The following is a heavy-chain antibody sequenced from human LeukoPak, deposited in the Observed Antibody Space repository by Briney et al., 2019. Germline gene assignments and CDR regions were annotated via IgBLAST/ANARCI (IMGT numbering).Heavy chain of an antibody. D-gene: IGHD4-17*01. CDR3: AKRTVTKGGYYYGMDV. V-gene: IGHV3-23*01. CDR1: GFTFSSYA. Sequence: GGSLRLSCAASGFTFSSYAMSWVRQAPGKGLEWVSAISGSGGSTYYVDSVKGRFTISRDNSKNTLYLQMNSLRAEGTAVYYCAKRTVTKGGYYYGMDVWGKGTTVTVSS. CDR2: ISGSGGST. J-gene: IGHJ6*04.